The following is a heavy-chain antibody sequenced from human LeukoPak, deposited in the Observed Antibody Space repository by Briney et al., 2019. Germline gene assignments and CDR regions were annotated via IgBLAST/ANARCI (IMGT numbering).Heavy chain of an antibody. J-gene: IGHJ6*02. CDR2: IHRRGSP. V-gene: IGHV4-59*01. Sequence: SETLSLTCTVSLDSTTSNFWSWFRQPPEKGLEWIGEIHRRGSPNYNPSLQSRVTISIDRSRNQIALELSSVTAADTAVYYCARAQLNLVVDFGMDVWGQGTTVTVSS. D-gene: IGHD2-2*01. CDR1: LDSTTSNF. CDR3: ARAQLNLVVDFGMDV.